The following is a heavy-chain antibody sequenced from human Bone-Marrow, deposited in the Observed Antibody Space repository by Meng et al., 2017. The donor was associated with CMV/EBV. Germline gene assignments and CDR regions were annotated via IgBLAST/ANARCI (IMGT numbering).Heavy chain of an antibody. CDR1: GFTFSSYW. J-gene: IGHJ4*02. CDR3: ARDREEYQLLSPFDY. Sequence: GGSLRLSCAASGFTFSSYWMSWVRQAPGKGLEWVANIKQDGSEKYYVDSVKGRFTISRDNAKNSLYLQMNSLRAEDTAVYYCARDREEYQLLSPFDYWGQGTRVTVSS. D-gene: IGHD2-2*01. CDR2: IKQDGSEK. V-gene: IGHV3-7*01.